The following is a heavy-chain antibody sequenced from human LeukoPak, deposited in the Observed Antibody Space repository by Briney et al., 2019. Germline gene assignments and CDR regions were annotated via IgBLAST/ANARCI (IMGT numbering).Heavy chain of an antibody. D-gene: IGHD5-24*01. CDR3: AKSGYNRFDY. Sequence: ETLSLTCIVSGGSISSTSYYWGWIRQSPGKGLEWVSAISGSGGSTYYADSVKGRFTISRDNSKNTLYLQMDSLRAEDTAIYYCAKSGYNRFDYWGQGTLVTVSS. CDR1: GGSISSTSYY. V-gene: IGHV3-23*01. J-gene: IGHJ4*02. CDR2: ISGSGGST.